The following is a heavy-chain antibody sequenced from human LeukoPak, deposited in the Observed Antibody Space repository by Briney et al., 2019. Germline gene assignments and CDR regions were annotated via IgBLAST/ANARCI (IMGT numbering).Heavy chain of an antibody. CDR1: GFTFSTSV. Sequence: TGGSLRLSCAASGFTFSTSVMSWVRQAPGKGLEWVSGISAGGGNTYSADSVKGRFTISRDNSKNTVYLQMSSLRVEDTAVYYCAKAGTTVVGFDTFDIWGQGTMVTVSS. CDR2: ISAGGGNT. CDR3: AKAGTTVVGFDTFDI. V-gene: IGHV3-23*01. J-gene: IGHJ3*02. D-gene: IGHD4-23*01.